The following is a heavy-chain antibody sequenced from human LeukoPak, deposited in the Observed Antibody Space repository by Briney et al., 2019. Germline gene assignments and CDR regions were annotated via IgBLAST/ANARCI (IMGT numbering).Heavy chain of an antibody. J-gene: IGHJ5*02. V-gene: IGHV5-51*01. Sequence: GESLKISCKGSGYSFTSYWIGWVRQMPGKGLEWMGIIYPDDSDTRYSPSFQGQVTISADKSINTTYLQWKSLKASDTAMYYCARRFLTFYYDSSGYESWFDPWGQGTLVTVSS. D-gene: IGHD3-22*01. CDR1: GYSFTSYW. CDR2: IYPDDSDT. CDR3: ARRFLTFYYDSSGYESWFDP.